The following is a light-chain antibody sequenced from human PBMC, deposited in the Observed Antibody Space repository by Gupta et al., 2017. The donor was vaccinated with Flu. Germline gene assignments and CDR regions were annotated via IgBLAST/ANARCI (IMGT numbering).Light chain of an antibody. CDR3: QHYSRSSTMYT. CDR1: QSVTSSY. V-gene: IGKV3-20*01. J-gene: IGKJ2*01. CDR2: GAS. Sequence: VLTQSPGTLSLSPGDRATLSCRASQSVTSSYLAWYQQKPGQAPRLLIYGASSRATGISDRFSGSGSGTDFTLSISRLEPEDFAVYYCQHYSRSSTMYTFGQGTKLEIK.